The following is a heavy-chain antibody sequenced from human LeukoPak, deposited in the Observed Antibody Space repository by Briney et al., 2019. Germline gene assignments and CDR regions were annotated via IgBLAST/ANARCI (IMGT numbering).Heavy chain of an antibody. Sequence: SETLSLTCTVSGGSISSSSYYWGWIRQPPGKGLEWIGSIYYSGSTYYNPSLKSRVTISVDTSKNQFSLKLSSVTAADTAVYYCARDSYSSGWYVPLYFDYWGQGTLVTVSS. D-gene: IGHD6-19*01. CDR2: IYYSGST. V-gene: IGHV4-39*07. CDR3: ARDSYSSGWYVPLYFDY. CDR1: GGSISSSSYY. J-gene: IGHJ4*02.